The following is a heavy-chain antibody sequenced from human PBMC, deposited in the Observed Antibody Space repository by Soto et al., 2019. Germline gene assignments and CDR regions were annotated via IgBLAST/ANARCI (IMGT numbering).Heavy chain of an antibody. J-gene: IGHJ4*02. D-gene: IGHD6-6*01. CDR3: ARGGQYSNTLYYFDY. CDR2: INSDGSDT. Sequence: PGGSLRLSCAASGSSSNKYWMHWVRQPPGKGLVWVSGINSDGSDTNSADSVKGRLTISRDNAKNTLYLQVNSLRAEDTAVYYCARGGQYSNTLYYFDYWGRGTLVTVSS. CDR1: GSSSNKYW. V-gene: IGHV3-74*01.